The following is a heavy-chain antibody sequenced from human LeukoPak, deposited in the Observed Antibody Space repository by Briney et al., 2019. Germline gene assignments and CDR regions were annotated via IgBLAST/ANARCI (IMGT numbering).Heavy chain of an antibody. D-gene: IGHD6-19*01. Sequence: ASVKVSCKASGGTFSSYAISWVRQAPGQGLERMGGIIPIFGTANYAQKFQGRVTITADKSTSTAYMELSSLRSEDTAVYYCAGSGKQWLVPAFDIWGQGTMVTVSS. CDR1: GGTFSSYA. CDR3: AGSGKQWLVPAFDI. CDR2: IIPIFGTA. J-gene: IGHJ3*02. V-gene: IGHV1-69*06.